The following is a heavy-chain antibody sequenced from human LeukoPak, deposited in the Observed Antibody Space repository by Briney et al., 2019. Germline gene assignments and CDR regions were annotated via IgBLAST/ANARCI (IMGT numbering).Heavy chain of an antibody. CDR2: IKRRTDGGTT. J-gene: IGHJ6*04. Sequence: GGSLRLSCAASGFIFSNGWMSWVRQAPGKGLEWVGRIKRRTDGGTTDYAAPVKGRFIISRDDSKNTLYLQMNSLKTEDTAVYYCTTVYCSSTSCYSPRMDVWGKGTTVTVSS. V-gene: IGHV3-15*01. D-gene: IGHD2-2*02. CDR3: TTVYCSSTSCYSPRMDV. CDR1: GFIFSNGW.